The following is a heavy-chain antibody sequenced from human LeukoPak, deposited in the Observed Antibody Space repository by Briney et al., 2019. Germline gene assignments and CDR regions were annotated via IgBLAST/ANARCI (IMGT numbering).Heavy chain of an antibody. J-gene: IGHJ4*02. D-gene: IGHD3-10*01. CDR2: MNPKSGNT. Sequence: ASVTVSCKASGYTFTSYDINWVRQAPGQGLERMGWMNPKSGNTGYAQKFQGRVTMTRNTSISTAYMELSSLRSEDTAVYYCARGITHKRRGHDYWGQGTLVTVSS. CDR3: ARGITHKRRGHDY. CDR1: GYTFTSYD. V-gene: IGHV1-8*01.